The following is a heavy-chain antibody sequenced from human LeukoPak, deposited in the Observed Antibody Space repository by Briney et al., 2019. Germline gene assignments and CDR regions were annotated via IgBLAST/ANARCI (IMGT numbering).Heavy chain of an antibody. CDR3: ARRGRVGPTPEGY. CDR2: IKGGGGWT. Sequence: GGSLRLSCAASGFTFDNFAMNWVRRAPGKGLEWVSFIKGGGGWTSYADSVKGRFTISRDNSKNTLYLQMNSLRGEDTAVYYCARRGRVGPTPEGYWGQGTLVTVSS. V-gene: IGHV3-23*01. J-gene: IGHJ4*02. CDR1: GFTFDNFA. D-gene: IGHD1-26*01.